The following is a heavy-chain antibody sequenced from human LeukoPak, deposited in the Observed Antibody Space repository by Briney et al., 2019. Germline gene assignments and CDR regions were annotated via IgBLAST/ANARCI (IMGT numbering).Heavy chain of an antibody. CDR2: IDMTASTI. J-gene: IGHJ3*02. CDR3: ATSPQVGATHDAFDI. D-gene: IGHD1-26*01. V-gene: IGHV3-11*01. CDR1: GFTFSDYY. Sequence: PGGSLRLSCSASGFTFSDYYMGWVRQAPGKGLEWVSYIDMTASTIYYADSVKGRFTISRDNAKNSLFLQMNNLRAEDTAVYYCATSPQVGATHDAFDIWGQGTMVTVSS.